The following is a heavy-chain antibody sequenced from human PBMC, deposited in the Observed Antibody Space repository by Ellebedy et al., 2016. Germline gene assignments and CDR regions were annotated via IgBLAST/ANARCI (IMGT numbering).Heavy chain of an antibody. V-gene: IGHV3-30*18. CDR1: GFTFSSYG. Sequence: GGSLRLXXAASGFTFSSYGMHWVRQAPGKGLEWVAVISYDGSNKYYADSVKGRFTISRDNSKNTLYLQMNSLRAEDTAVYYCAKDWYYYDSSGSNLDYWGQGTLVTVSS. CDR3: AKDWYYYDSSGSNLDY. CDR2: ISYDGSNK. J-gene: IGHJ4*02. D-gene: IGHD3-22*01.